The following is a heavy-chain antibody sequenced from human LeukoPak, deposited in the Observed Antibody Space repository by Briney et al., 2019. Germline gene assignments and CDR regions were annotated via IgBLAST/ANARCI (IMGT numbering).Heavy chain of an antibody. J-gene: IGHJ4*02. Sequence: SETLSLTCTVSGCSISSSSYYWGWIRQPPGKGLEWIGSIYYSGSTYYNPSLKSRVTISVDTSKNQFSLKLSSVTAADTAVYYCARDGDSSPGQDYWGQGTLVTVSS. D-gene: IGHD6-13*01. V-gene: IGHV4-39*07. CDR3: ARDGDSSPGQDY. CDR2: IYYSGST. CDR1: GCSISSSSYY.